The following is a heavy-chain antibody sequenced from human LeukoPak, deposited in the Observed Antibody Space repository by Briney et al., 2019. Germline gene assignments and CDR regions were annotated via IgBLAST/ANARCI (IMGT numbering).Heavy chain of an antibody. CDR1: GYFISSGYY. CDR3: ARARLRFLEWFPDWFDP. J-gene: IGHJ5*02. V-gene: IGHV4-38-2*02. D-gene: IGHD3-3*01. CDR2: IYHSGST. Sequence: PSETLSLTCTVSGYFISSGYYWGWIRQPPGKGLEWIGSIYHSGSTYYNPSLKSRVTISVDTSKNQFSLKLSSVTAADTAVYYCARARLRFLEWFPDWFDPWGQGTLVTVSS.